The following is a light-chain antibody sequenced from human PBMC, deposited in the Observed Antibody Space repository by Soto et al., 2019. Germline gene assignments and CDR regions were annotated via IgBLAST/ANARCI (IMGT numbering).Light chain of an antibody. V-gene: IGLV2-23*03. CDR2: EGT. J-gene: IGLJ3*02. CDR3: CSYAGSTTFPWV. Sequence: QSALTQPASVSGSPGQSITISCTGTSSDVGSYTLVSWYQQHPGKAPKLMIYEGTKRPSGVSDRFSGSKSGSTASLTISGLRAEDEADYYCCSYAGSTTFPWVFGGGTQLTVL. CDR1: SSDVGSYTL.